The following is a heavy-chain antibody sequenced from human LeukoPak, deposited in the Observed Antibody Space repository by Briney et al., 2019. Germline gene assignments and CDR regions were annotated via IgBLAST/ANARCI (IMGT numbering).Heavy chain of an antibody. J-gene: IGHJ4*02. V-gene: IGHV3-7*01. D-gene: IGHD6-13*01. Sequence: PGGSLRLSCAASGFTFSSYWMSWVRQAPGKGLEWVANIKQDGSEKYYVDSVKGRFTISRDNAKNSLYLQMNSLRAEDTAVYYCARAGVSSLKRSGSSSWLLFDYWGQGTLVTVSS. CDR2: IKQDGSEK. CDR3: ARAGVSSLKRSGSSSWLLFDY. CDR1: GFTFSSYW.